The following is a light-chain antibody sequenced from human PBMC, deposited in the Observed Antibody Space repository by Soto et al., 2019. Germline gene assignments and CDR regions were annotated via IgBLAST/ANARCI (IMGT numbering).Light chain of an antibody. V-gene: IGLV1-51*02. J-gene: IGLJ1*01. Sequence: QSVLTQPPSVSAAPGQKVTISCSGSSSNIGNNYVSWYQQLPGTAPKHLIYENNKRPSGIPDRFSGSKSVPSATLGISGLQTGDEADYYCGTWDSSLSVYVFGTGTKLTVL. CDR2: ENN. CDR1: SSNIGNNY. CDR3: GTWDSSLSVYV.